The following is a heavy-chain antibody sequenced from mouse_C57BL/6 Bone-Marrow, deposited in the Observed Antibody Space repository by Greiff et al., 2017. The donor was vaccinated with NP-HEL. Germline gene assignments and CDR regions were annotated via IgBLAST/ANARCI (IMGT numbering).Heavy chain of an antibody. Sequence: DVKLVESGGGLVQSGRSLRLSCATSGFTFSDFYMEWVRQAPGKGLEWIAASRNKANDYTTEYSASVKGRFIVSRDTSQSILYLQMNALRAEDTAIYYCARDALWDDYAMDYWGQGTSVTVSS. CDR2: SRNKANDYTT. CDR3: ARDALWDDYAMDY. J-gene: IGHJ4*01. CDR1: GFTFSDFY. V-gene: IGHV7-1*01. D-gene: IGHD4-1*01.